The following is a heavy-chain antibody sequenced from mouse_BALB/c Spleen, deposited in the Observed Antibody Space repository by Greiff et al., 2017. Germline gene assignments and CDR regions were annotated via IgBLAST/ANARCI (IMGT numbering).Heavy chain of an antibody. CDR2: IDPETGGT. D-gene: IGHD1-2*01. Sequence: VQLQQSGAELVRPGASVTLSCKASGYTFTDYEMHWVKQTPVHGLEWIGAIDPETGGTAYNQKFKGKATLTADKSSSTAYMELRSLTSEDTAVYYCARKTTAYYFDYWGQGTTLTVSS. V-gene: IGHV1-15*01. J-gene: IGHJ2*01. CDR1: GYTFTDYE. CDR3: ARKTTAYYFDY.